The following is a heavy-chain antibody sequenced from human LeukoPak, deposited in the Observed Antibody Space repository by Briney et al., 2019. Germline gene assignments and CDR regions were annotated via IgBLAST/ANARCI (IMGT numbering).Heavy chain of an antibody. CDR1: GGSISDNY. J-gene: IGHJ6*03. V-gene: IGHV4-59*01. D-gene: IGHD2-2*01. Sequence: PSETLSLTCTVSGGSISDNYWSWIRQPPGKGLEWIGYIYYSGSTNYNPSLKSRVTISVDTSKNQFSLKLSSVTAADTAVYYCARVVIYCNSTSCFYMDVWGKGTTVTVSS. CDR2: IYYSGST. CDR3: ARVVIYCNSTSCFYMDV.